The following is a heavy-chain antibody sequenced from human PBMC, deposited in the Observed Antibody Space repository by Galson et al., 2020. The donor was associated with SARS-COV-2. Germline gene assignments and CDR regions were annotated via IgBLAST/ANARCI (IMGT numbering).Heavy chain of an antibody. Sequence: TGGSLRLSCAASGFTFGTYWMSWVRQAPGKGLEWVATMNHDGSQESYVDSVKGRFTISRDNARNLLYLQMSTLRAEDTALYYCTRDAYSSSADYWGQGSLVTVSS. CDR1: GFTFGTYW. D-gene: IGHD6-13*01. V-gene: IGHV3-7*05. CDR2: MNHDGSQE. J-gene: IGHJ4*02. CDR3: TRDAYSSSADY.